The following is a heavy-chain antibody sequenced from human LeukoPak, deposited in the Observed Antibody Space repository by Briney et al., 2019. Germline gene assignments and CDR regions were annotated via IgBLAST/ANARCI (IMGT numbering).Heavy chain of an antibody. CDR1: GFTFSSYG. V-gene: IGHV3-30*02. CDR3: AKDRGGATDY. J-gene: IGHJ4*02. Sequence: GGFLRLSCAASGFTFSSYGMHWVRQAPGKGLEWVAFIWYDGSNKYYADSVKGRFTISRDNSKNTLYLQMNSLRAEDTAVYYCAKDRGGATDYWGQGTLVTVSS. CDR2: IWYDGSNK. D-gene: IGHD1-26*01.